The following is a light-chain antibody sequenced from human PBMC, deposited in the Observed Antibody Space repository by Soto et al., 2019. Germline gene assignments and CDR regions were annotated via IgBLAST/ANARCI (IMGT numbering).Light chain of an antibody. V-gene: IGLV1-51*01. CDR1: SSNIGGND. CDR2: DDD. Sequence: QAVLTQPPSVSAAPGQNVTSSCSGSSSNIGGNDVSWYEQFPGKAPNLLLHDDDKRPSGIPDRFSGSKSGTSATLAITGLQAGDEADYYCGAWDSSLSAEVFGGGTKLTVL. J-gene: IGLJ3*02. CDR3: GAWDSSLSAEV.